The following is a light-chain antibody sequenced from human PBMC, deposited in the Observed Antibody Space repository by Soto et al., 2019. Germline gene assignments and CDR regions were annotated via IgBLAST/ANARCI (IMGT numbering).Light chain of an antibody. CDR3: GTWDSSLSAGGV. V-gene: IGLV1-51*02. Sequence: QSVLTQPPSASGTPGQRVTISCSGSSSNIGSNYVYWYQQLPGTAPKLLIYENNKRPSGIPDRFSGSKSGTSATLGITGLQTGDEADYYCGTWDSSLSAGGVFGTGTKVTVL. CDR2: ENN. J-gene: IGLJ1*01. CDR1: SSNIGSNY.